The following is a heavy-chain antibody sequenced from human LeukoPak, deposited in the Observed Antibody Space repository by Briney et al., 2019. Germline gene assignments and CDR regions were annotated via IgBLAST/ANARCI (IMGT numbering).Heavy chain of an antibody. V-gene: IGHV4-31*03. CDR2: IYDSGST. CDR1: GGSISSGGYY. J-gene: IGHJ4*02. Sequence: TSGTLSLTCTVSGGSISSGGYYWSWIRQHPGKGLEWIGYIYDSGSTHYNPSLKSRVSISEDTSKNQFSLKLSSVTAADTAVYYCARVTLVRGVINFDYWGQGTLVTVSS. D-gene: IGHD3-10*01. CDR3: ARVTLVRGVINFDY.